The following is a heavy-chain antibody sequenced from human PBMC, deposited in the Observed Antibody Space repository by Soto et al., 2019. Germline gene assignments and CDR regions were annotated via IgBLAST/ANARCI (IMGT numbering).Heavy chain of an antibody. V-gene: IGHV4-34*01. CDR3: AREVTMVRGTPGWFDP. CDR1: GGSFSGYY. CDR2: INHSGST. D-gene: IGHD3-10*01. Sequence: SETLSLTCAVYGGSFSGYYWSWIRQPPGKGLEWIGEINHSGSTNYNPSLKSRVTISVDTSKNQFSLKLSSVTAADTAVYYCAREVTMVRGTPGWFDPWGQGTLVTVSS. J-gene: IGHJ5*02.